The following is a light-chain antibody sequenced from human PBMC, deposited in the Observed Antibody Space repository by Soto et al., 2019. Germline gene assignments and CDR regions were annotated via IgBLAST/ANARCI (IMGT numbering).Light chain of an antibody. J-gene: IGKJ2*01. Sequence: DIQMPQSPSSLSASVGDRDTITCRASQSISSYLNWYQQKPGKAPKLLIYAASSLQSGVPSRFSGSGSGTDFTLTISSLQPEDFATYYCQQSYSTLVTFGQGTKLEIK. V-gene: IGKV1-39*01. CDR2: AAS. CDR1: QSISSY. CDR3: QQSYSTLVT.